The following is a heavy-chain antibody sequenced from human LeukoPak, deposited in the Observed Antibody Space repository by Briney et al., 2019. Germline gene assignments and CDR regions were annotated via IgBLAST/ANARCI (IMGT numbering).Heavy chain of an antibody. CDR2: ISYVAYIK. Sequence: GGSLRLSCAASGFTFSNYGIHWVRQAPGNGLEWVAVISYVAYIKYYADSVKGRFTVSRDKSKNTVYLQVNSLRTEGTAVYYCAKDAYFDTRGYPEYWGQGTLVTVSS. V-gene: IGHV3-30*18. J-gene: IGHJ4*02. CDR3: AKDAYFDTRGYPEY. CDR1: GFTFSNYG. D-gene: IGHD3-22*01.